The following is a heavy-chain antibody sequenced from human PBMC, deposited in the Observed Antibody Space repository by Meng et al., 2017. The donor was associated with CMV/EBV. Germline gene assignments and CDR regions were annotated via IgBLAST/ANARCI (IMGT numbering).Heavy chain of an antibody. CDR3: ARGVVTMIVVYDP. CDR2: IYYSGST. V-gene: IGHV4-39*07. CDR1: GGSISSSSYY. J-gene: IGHJ5*02. D-gene: IGHD3-22*01. Sequence: LPLQESGPGLVKPSETLSLTCTVSGGSISSSSYYWGWIRQPPGKGLEWIGSIYYSGSTYYNPSLKSRVTISVDTSKNQFSLKLSSVTAADTAVYYCARGVVTMIVVYDPWGQGTLVTVSS.